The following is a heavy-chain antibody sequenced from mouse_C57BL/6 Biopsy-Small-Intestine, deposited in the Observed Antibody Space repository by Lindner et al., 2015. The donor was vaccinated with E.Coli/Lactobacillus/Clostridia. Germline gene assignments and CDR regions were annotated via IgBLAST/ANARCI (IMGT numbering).Heavy chain of an antibody. V-gene: IGHV10-3*01. CDR3: VRDNGYYRYFDV. J-gene: IGHJ1*03. D-gene: IGHD2-2*01. CDR1: GFTFNTYA. CDR2: IRSKSNNYAT. Sequence: VQLQESGGGLVQPKGSLKLSCAASGFTFNTYAMHWVRQAPGKGLEWVARIRSKSNNYATYYADSVKDRFTISRDDSQSMLYLQMNNLKTEDIAMYYCVRDNGYYRYFDVWCTGTTVTVSS.